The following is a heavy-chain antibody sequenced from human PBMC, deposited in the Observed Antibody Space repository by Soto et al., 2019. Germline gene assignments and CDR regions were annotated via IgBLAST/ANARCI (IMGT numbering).Heavy chain of an antibody. D-gene: IGHD3-22*01. V-gene: IGHV1-69*06. CDR3: AKYKNYYNSSGIYDY. Sequence: QVHLVQSGAEVKKPGSSVKVSCTASGGTFSNCAISWVRQAPGQGLEWMGGVIPMFGRPNYAQKFQGRVAITADKSTTTAYMELFSLTSEDTAMYYCAKYKNYYNSSGIYDYWGQGTLVTVSS. CDR2: VIPMFGRP. J-gene: IGHJ4*02. CDR1: GGTFSNCA.